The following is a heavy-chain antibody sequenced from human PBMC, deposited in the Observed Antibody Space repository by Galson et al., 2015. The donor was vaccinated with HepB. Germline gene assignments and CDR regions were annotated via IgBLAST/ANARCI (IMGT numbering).Heavy chain of an antibody. CDR1: GFTFSSYV. V-gene: IGHV3-23*01. J-gene: IGHJ3*02. CDR3: AKQGTLDI. Sequence: SLRLSCAASGFTFSSYVMNWVRQAPGKGLEWVSCINDSGGCTYYADSVKGRFTISRDNNKNTLYLQMNSLRAEDTALYYCAKQGTLDIWGQGTMVTVSS. CDR2: INDSGGCT.